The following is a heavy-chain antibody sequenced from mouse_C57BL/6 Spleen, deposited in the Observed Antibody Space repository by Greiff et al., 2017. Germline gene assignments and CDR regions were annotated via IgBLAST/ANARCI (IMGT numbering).Heavy chain of an antibody. CDR2: IDPSDSHT. D-gene: IGHD1-1*01. J-gene: IGHJ1*03. CDR1: GYTFTSYW. CDR3: ARRYYYGSSYGYFDV. Sequence: QVQLQQPGAELVMPGASVKLSCKASGYTFTSYWMHWVKQRPGQGLEWIGEIDPSDSHTNYNQKFKGKSTLTVDKSSSTAYMQLSSLTSEDSAVYYCARRYYYGSSYGYFDVWGTGTTVTVSS. V-gene: IGHV1-69*01.